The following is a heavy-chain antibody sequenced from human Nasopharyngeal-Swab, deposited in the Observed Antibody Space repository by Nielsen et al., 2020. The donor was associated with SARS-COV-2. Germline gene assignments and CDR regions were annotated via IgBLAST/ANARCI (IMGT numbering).Heavy chain of an antibody. CDR2: IYYSGST. CDR3: ASLGYCSGGSCYFYYYYYGMDV. D-gene: IGHD2-15*01. J-gene: IGHJ6*02. Sequence: SETLSLTCPVSGGSISSSSYYWGWIRQPPGKGLEWIGSIYYSGSTYYNPSPKSRVTISVDTSKNQFSLKLSSVTAADTAVYYCASLGYCSGGSCYFYYYYYGMDVWGQGTTVTVSS. V-gene: IGHV4-39*07. CDR1: GGSISSSSYY.